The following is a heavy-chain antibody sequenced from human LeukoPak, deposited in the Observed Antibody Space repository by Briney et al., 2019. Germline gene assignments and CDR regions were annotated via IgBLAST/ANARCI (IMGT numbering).Heavy chain of an antibody. J-gene: IGHJ5*02. Sequence: GESLKISCKGSGYSFPNYWIGWVRQIPGKGLEWMGVICPGDSDTRYRQSFQDQVTISVDKSISTAYLQWSSLNASDTAMYYCARGPYAYTSSATLGSYNWFDPWGQGSLVTVS. CDR1: GYSFPNYW. V-gene: IGHV5-51*01. CDR3: ARGPYAYTSSATLGSYNWFDP. D-gene: IGHD2-2*02. CDR2: ICPGDSDT.